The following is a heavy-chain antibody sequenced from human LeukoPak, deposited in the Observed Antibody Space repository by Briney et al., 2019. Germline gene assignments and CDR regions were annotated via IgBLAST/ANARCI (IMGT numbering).Heavy chain of an antibody. D-gene: IGHD2-15*01. CDR2: ISSSSSYI. CDR1: GFTFSSYA. Sequence: GGSLRLSCAASGFTFSSYAMSWVRQAPGKGLEWVSSISSSSSYIYYADSVKGRFTISRDNAKNSLYLQMNSLRAEDTAVYYCTRDLNSGGSCWGQGTLVTVSS. CDR3: TRDLNSGGSC. J-gene: IGHJ4*02. V-gene: IGHV3-21*04.